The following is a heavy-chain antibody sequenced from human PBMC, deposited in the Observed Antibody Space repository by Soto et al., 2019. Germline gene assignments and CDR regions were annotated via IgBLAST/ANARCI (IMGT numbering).Heavy chain of an antibody. Sequence: QVQLVQSGAEVKKPGSSVKVSCKASGGTFSSYAISWVRQAPGQGLEWMGGNIPIFGTANYAQKFQGRVTITADESTSKAYMELRRLRSAGTAVYYCARDASMGRGVPFDYWGQGTLVTVSS. D-gene: IGHD3-10*01. CDR1: GGTFSSYA. CDR2: NIPIFGTA. J-gene: IGHJ4*02. CDR3: ARDASMGRGVPFDY. V-gene: IGHV1-69*01.